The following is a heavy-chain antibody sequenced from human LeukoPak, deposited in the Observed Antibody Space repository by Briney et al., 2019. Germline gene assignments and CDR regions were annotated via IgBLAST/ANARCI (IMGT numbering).Heavy chain of an antibody. V-gene: IGHV1-2*02. CDR1: GHTLTELF. CDR2: INPNSGGT. Sequence: ASVKVSCKVSGHTLTELFMHWVRQAPGQGLEWMGWINPNSGGTNYAQKFQGRVTMTRDTSISTAYMELSRLRSDDTAVYYCARDLLVWELLGWFDPWGQGTLVTVSS. J-gene: IGHJ5*02. D-gene: IGHD1-26*01. CDR3: ARDLLVWELLGWFDP.